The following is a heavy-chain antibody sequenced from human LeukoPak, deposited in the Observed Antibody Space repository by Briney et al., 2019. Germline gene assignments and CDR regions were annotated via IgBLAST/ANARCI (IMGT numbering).Heavy chain of an antibody. CDR1: GITFSSYG. Sequence: GGSLRLSCTASGITFSSYGMHWVRQAPGKGLEWVAFIRYDGSYKYYADSVKGRFTISRDNSKNTLYLQMNSLRADDAAVYYCAKGSPVNYDILTGYIDYWGQGTLVTVSS. V-gene: IGHV3-30*02. D-gene: IGHD3-9*01. J-gene: IGHJ4*02. CDR2: IRYDGSYK. CDR3: AKGSPVNYDILTGYIDY.